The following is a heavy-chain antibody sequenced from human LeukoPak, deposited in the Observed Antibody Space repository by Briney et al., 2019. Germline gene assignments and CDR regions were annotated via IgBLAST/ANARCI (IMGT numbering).Heavy chain of an antibody. V-gene: IGHV4-34*01. D-gene: IGHD2-15*01. CDR1: GGSFSGYS. Sequence: SETLSLTCAVCGGSFSGYSWSWIRQPPGKGLEWMGEINLSGSTNYNPSLKSRVTISVDTSKNQFSLKLSSVTAADTAVCYCARVRKAFLGYCSGGSCYADYWGQGTLVTVSS. CDR2: INLSGST. CDR3: ARVRKAFLGYCSGGSCYADY. J-gene: IGHJ4*02.